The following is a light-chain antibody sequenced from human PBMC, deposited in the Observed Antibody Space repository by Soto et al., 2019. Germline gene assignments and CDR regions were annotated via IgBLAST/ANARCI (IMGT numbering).Light chain of an antibody. Sequence: EIVMTQSPATLSLSPGERATLSCRASQRITTVAWYQQKPGQAPRLLIYGLSIRAPGVPARFSVSGSGTEFTLTIGSLQSEDFAVYFCQQYYDWPTFGQGTKVDIK. J-gene: IGKJ1*01. CDR2: GLS. CDR3: QQYYDWPT. CDR1: QRITT. V-gene: IGKV3-15*01.